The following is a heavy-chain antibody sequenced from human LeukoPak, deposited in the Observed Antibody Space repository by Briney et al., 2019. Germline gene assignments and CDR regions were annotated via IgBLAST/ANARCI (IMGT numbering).Heavy chain of an antibody. Sequence: PGGSLRLSCAASGFTFSSYAMSWVRQAPGKGLEWVSAISGSSGSTYYADSVKGRFTISRDNSKNTLYLQMNSLRAEDTAVYYCAKGYNCSSTSCLYYYMDVWGKGTTVTVSS. J-gene: IGHJ6*03. V-gene: IGHV3-23*01. CDR3: AKGYNCSSTSCLYYYMDV. CDR2: ISGSSGST. D-gene: IGHD2-2*01. CDR1: GFTFSSYA.